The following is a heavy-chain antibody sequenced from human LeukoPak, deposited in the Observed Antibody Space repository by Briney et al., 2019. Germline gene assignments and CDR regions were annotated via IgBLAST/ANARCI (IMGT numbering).Heavy chain of an antibody. V-gene: IGHV3-21*01. CDR1: GFTFSSYS. D-gene: IGHD5-12*01. CDR2: ISSSSYI. Sequence: GGSLRLSCAASGFTFSSYSMNWVRQAPGKGLEWVSSISSSSYIYYADSVKGRFTISRDNAKNSLYLQMNSLRAEDTAVYYCARAERYSGYEVDYWGQGTLVTVSS. CDR3: ARAERYSGYEVDY. J-gene: IGHJ4*02.